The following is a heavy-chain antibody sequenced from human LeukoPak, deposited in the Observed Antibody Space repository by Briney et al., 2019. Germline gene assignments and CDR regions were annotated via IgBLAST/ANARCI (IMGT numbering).Heavy chain of an antibody. Sequence: NPSETLSLTCTVSGGSISSYYWSWIRQPPGKGLEWMGHISYSGSTHYNPSLKSRVTISVDTSKNQFSLKLSSVTAADTAVYYCARLYYYDSSGYFHPYFDSWGQGTLVTVSS. J-gene: IGHJ4*02. CDR1: GGSISSYY. D-gene: IGHD3-22*01. CDR3: ARLYYYDSSGYFHPYFDS. V-gene: IGHV4-59*01. CDR2: ISYSGST.